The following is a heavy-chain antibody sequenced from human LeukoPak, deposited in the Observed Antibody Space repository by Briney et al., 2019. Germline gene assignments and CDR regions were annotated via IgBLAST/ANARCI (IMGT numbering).Heavy chain of an antibody. D-gene: IGHD3-10*01. J-gene: IGHJ4*02. V-gene: IGHV4-34*01. CDR2: INHSGST. Sequence: SETLSLTCAVYGGSSSGYYWSWIRQPPGKGLEWIGEINHSGSTNYNPSLKSRVTISVDTSKNQFSLKLSSVTAADTAVYYCARGQGQLAGGSYDYWGQGTLVTVSS. CDR1: GGSSSGYY. CDR3: ARGQGQLAGGSYDY.